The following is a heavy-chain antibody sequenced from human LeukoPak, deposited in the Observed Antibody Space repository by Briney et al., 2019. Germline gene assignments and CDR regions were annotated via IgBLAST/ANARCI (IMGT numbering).Heavy chain of an antibody. CDR3: ARPLLTYYYDSSGLDAFDI. Sequence: ASVKVSCKASGGTFSSYAISWVRQAPGQGLEWMGGIIPTFGTANYAQKFQGRVTITADKSTSTAYMELSSLRSEDTAVYYCARPLLTYYYDSSGLDAFDIWGQGTMVTVSS. CDR2: IIPTFGTA. D-gene: IGHD3-22*01. V-gene: IGHV1-69*06. J-gene: IGHJ3*02. CDR1: GGTFSSYA.